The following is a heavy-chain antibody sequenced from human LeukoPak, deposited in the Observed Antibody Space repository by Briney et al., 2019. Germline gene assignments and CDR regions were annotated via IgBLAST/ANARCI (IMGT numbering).Heavy chain of an antibody. J-gene: IGHJ4*02. Sequence: GGSLRLSCAASRFTSYEYGMHWGREALGKRLEWGSGISWNSGSIGYVDSVKGRFTISRDNAKNSLYLQMNSLRAEDTALYYCAKGYILPRHRGSFDYWSQGTLVTVSS. V-gene: IGHV3-9*02. CDR2: ISWNSGSI. CDR1: RFTSYEYG. CDR3: AKGYILPRHRGSFDY. D-gene: IGHD3-16*01.